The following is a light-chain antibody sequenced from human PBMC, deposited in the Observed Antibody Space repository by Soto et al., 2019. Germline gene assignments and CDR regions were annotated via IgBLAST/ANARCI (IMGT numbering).Light chain of an antibody. V-gene: IGLV2-14*01. Sequence: QSALTQPASGSGSPGQSITTSCTGTSSDVGGYNYVSWYQQHPGKAPELMIYDVSNRPSGVSNRFSGSKSGNTASLTISGLQAEDEADYYCSSYTSSSTYVFGTGTKVTVL. CDR3: SSYTSSSTYV. CDR1: SSDVGGYNY. J-gene: IGLJ1*01. CDR2: DVS.